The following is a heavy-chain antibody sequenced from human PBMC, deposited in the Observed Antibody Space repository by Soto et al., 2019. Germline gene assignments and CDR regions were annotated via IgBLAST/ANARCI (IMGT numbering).Heavy chain of an antibody. D-gene: IGHD3-3*01. Sequence: PGGSLRLSCAASGFTFSSYAMSWVRQAPGKGLEWVSAISGSGGSTYYADSVKGRFTISRDNSKNTLYLRMNSLRAEDTAVYYRAKDFGHQTFWSGYDPWGQGTLVTVSS. CDR2: ISGSGGST. CDR1: GFTFSSYA. V-gene: IGHV3-23*01. CDR3: AKDFGHQTFWSGYDP. J-gene: IGHJ5*02.